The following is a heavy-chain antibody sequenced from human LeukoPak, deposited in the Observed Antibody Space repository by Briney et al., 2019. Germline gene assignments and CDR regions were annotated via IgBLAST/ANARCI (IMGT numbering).Heavy chain of an antibody. D-gene: IGHD2-15*01. CDR1: GFTFSSYW. Sequence: GGSLRLSCAASGFTFSSYWMSWVRQAPGKGLEWVANIKQDGSEKYYVDSVKGRFTISRDNAKNSLYLQMNSLRAEDTAVYYCARGGHCSGGSCYSYYYYYMDVWGKGITVTVSS. CDR3: ARGGHCSGGSCYSYYYYYMDV. V-gene: IGHV3-7*01. J-gene: IGHJ6*03. CDR2: IKQDGSEK.